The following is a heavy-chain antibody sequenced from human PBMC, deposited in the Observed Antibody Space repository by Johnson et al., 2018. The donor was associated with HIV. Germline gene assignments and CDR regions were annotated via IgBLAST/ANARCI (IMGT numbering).Heavy chain of an antibody. CDR2: ISYDGSNK. V-gene: IGHV3-30-3*01. J-gene: IGHJ3*02. D-gene: IGHD3-22*01. Sequence: AQPARSLRLSCAASGFTFSSYAMHWVRQAPGKGLEWVAVISYDGSNKYYADSVKGRFTISRDNSKNTLYLQMNSLRAEDTAVYYCASCESDSSGRGAFDIWGQGTMVTVSS. CDR3: ASCESDSSGRGAFDI. CDR1: GFTFSSYA.